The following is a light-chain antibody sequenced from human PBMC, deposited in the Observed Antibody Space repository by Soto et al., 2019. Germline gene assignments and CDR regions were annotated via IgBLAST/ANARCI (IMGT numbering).Light chain of an antibody. Sequence: QSALTQPASVSGSPGQSITISCSGTNSDVGGYNYVSWYQQHPGKAPKLMIYDVSNRPSGVSIRFSGSKSGNTASLTISGLQAEDEADYYCSSYTSSSTPYVFGTGTKLTVL. CDR1: NSDVGGYNY. J-gene: IGLJ1*01. CDR2: DVS. CDR3: SSYTSSSTPYV. V-gene: IGLV2-14*01.